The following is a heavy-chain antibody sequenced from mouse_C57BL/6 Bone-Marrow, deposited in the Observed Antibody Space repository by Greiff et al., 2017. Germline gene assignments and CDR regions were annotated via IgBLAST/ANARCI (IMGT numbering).Heavy chain of an antibody. CDR2: ISSGGSYT. CDR1: GFSFSSYG. CDR3: ARHDGYSWFAY. Sequence: EVKLMESGGDLVKPGGSLTLSCAASGFSFSSYGMSWVRQTPDKRLEWVATISSGGSYTYYPDSVKGRFTISRDNAKNTLYLQMSSLKSEDTAMYDCARHDGYSWFAYWGQGTLVTVSA. D-gene: IGHD2-3*01. V-gene: IGHV5-6*01. J-gene: IGHJ3*01.